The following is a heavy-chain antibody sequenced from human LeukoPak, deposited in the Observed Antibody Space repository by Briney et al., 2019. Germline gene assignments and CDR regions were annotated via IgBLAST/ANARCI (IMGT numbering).Heavy chain of an antibody. CDR2: INRSGST. V-gene: IGHV4-34*01. Sequence: SETLSLTCAVYGGSFSGYYWSWIRQPPGKGLEWIGEINRSGSTTYNPSLKSRVTISVDTSRNQFSLKLSSVTAADTAVYYCATVDTAMVFAYQFDYWGQGTLVTVSS. CDR1: GGSFSGYY. CDR3: ATVDTAMVFAYQFDY. J-gene: IGHJ4*02. D-gene: IGHD5-18*01.